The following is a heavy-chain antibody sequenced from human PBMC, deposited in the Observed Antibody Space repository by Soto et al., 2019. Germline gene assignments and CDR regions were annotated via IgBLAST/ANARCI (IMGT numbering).Heavy chain of an antibody. Sequence: QVQLVQSGAEEKKPGASVKVSCKASGYTFTSYAMHWVRQAPGQRLEWMGWINAGNGNTKYSQKFQGRVTITRDTSARTAYMELSSLRSEDTAMYYCARAVAVPADFDYWGQGTLVTVSS. V-gene: IGHV1-3*05. D-gene: IGHD6-19*01. CDR2: INAGNGNT. CDR1: GYTFTSYA. CDR3: ARAVAVPADFDY. J-gene: IGHJ4*02.